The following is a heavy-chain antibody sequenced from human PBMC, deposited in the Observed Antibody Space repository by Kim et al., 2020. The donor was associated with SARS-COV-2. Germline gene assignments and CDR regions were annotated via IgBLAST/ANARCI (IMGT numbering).Heavy chain of an antibody. J-gene: IGHJ6*03. Sequence: SETLSLTCAVYGGSFSGYYWSWIRQPPGKGLEWIGEINHSGSTNYNPSLKSRVTISVDTSKNQFSLKLSPVTAADTAVYYCARGTRQWLVRGPYYYYMDVWGRGPTVTVSS. V-gene: IGHV4-34*01. CDR1: GGSFSGYY. D-gene: IGHD6-19*01. CDR3: ARGTRQWLVRGPYYYYMDV. CDR2: INHSGST.